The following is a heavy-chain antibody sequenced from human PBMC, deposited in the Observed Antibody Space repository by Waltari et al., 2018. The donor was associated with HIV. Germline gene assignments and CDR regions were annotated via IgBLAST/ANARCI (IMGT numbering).Heavy chain of an antibody. CDR1: GYPFTAFA. D-gene: IGHD2-8*01. CDR2: INTETGKP. J-gene: IGHJ4*02. V-gene: IGHV7-4-1*02. Sequence: QVQLVQSGSELRTPGASVKVACKTSGYPFTAFALNWVRPAPGQGLQWMGWINTETGKPAYAQDFTGRFVISLDTSVSTTYLQISSLKAEDTAVYYCARLNLKNGHLPSYWGQGTLVTVSS. CDR3: ARLNLKNGHLPSY.